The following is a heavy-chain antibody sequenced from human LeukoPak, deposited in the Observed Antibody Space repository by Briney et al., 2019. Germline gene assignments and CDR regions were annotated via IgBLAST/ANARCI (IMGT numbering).Heavy chain of an antibody. J-gene: IGHJ6*03. CDR2: IYYSGNT. V-gene: IGHV4-61*02. D-gene: IGHD3-22*01. CDR3: ARGVVTQCYYMDV. Sequence: PSETLSLTCTVSGDSLNSGSYYWTWIRQTAGKGLEWIGRIYYSGNTNYNPSLRSRVTISVDTSKNQFSLNVHTLTAADTAVYFCARGVVTQCYYMDVWGRGTTVIVSS. CDR1: GDSLNSGSYY.